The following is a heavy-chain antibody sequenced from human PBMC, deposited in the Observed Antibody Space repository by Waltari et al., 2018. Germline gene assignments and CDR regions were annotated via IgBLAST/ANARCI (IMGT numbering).Heavy chain of an antibody. Sequence: QVQLQQWGAGLLKPSETLSLTCAVYGGSFSGYYWSWIRQPPGQGLEWIGEINHSGSTNYNPSLKSRCTISVDTSKNQFSLKLSSVTAADTAVYYCARRHSSWYYYKKDGRWFDPWGQGTLVTVSS. V-gene: IGHV4-34*01. J-gene: IGHJ5*02. CDR2: INHSGST. CDR1: GGSFSGYY. D-gene: IGHD6-13*01. CDR3: ARRHSSWYYYKKDGRWFDP.